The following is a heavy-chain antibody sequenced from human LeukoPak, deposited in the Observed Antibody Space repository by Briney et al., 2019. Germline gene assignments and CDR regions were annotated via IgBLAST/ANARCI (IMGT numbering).Heavy chain of an antibody. CDR3: ARNGGSAFDI. J-gene: IGHJ3*02. Sequence: SETLSLTCDVSGYSISSGYYWGWIRQPPGKGLEWIGSIYLSGSTYYNPSLKSRVTISVDTSKNQFSLKLSSVTAADTAVYYCARNGGSAFDIWGQGTMVAVSS. V-gene: IGHV4-38-2*01. CDR1: GYSISSGYY. D-gene: IGHD3-16*01. CDR2: IYLSGST.